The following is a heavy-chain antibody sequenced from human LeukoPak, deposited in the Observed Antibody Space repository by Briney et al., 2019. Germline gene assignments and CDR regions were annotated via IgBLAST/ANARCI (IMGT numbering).Heavy chain of an antibody. CDR1: GGTFSSYA. CDR3: ARGEGEIYYFDY. Sequence: ASVKVSCKASGGTFSSYAISWVRQAPGQGLEWMGGIIPIFGTANYAQKFQGRVTITADESTSTAYMELSSLRSEDTAVYYCARGEGEIYYFDYWGQGTLVTVSS. CDR2: IIPIFGTA. D-gene: IGHD3-10*01. V-gene: IGHV1-69*13. J-gene: IGHJ4*02.